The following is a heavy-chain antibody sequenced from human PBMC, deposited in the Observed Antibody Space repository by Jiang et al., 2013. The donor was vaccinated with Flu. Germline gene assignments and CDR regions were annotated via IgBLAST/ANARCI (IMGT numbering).Heavy chain of an antibody. J-gene: IGHJ5*02. Sequence: QSGSELKKPGASVKVSCKASGHTFTSYAMNWVRQAPGQGLEWMGWINTNTGNPTYAQGFTGRFVFSLDTSVSTAYLQICSLKAEDTAVYYCAREGYYYDSSGYTPWGQGTLVTVSS. V-gene: IGHV7-4-1*01. CDR3: AREGYYYDSSGYTP. CDR2: INTNTGNP. CDR1: GHTFTSYA. D-gene: IGHD3-22*01.